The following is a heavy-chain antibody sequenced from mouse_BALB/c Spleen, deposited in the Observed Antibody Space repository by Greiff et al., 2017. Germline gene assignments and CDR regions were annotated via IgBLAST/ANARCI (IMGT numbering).Heavy chain of an antibody. CDR1: GYTFTSYW. V-gene: IGHV1S81*02. CDR3: ASAYYGNLYYFDY. Sequence: QVQLQQPGAELVKPGASVKLSCKASGYTFTSYWMHWVKQRPGQGLEWIGEINPSNGRTNYNEKFKSKATLTVDKSSSTAYMQLSSLTSEDSAVYYCASAYYGNLYYFDYWGQGTTLTVSS. J-gene: IGHJ2*01. D-gene: IGHD2-10*01. CDR2: INPSNGRT.